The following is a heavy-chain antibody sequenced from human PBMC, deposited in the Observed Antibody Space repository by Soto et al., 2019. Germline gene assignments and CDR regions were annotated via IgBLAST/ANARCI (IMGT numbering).Heavy chain of an antibody. CDR2: IYYSGTT. D-gene: IGHD2-2*01. CDR1: GGSITNYY. CDR3: ALYCSSTSCYGQWDY. Sequence: PSETLSLTCTVSGGSITNYYWSWIRQPPGKGLEWIGYIYYSGTTNYNPSLKSRVTISVDTSKNQFSLKLTSVTAADTAVYYCALYCSSTSCYGQWDYWGQGTRATVS. J-gene: IGHJ4*02. V-gene: IGHV4-59*03.